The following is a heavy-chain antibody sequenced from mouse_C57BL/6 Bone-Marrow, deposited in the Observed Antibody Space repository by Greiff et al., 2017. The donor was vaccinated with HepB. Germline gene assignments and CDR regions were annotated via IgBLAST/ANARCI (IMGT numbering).Heavy chain of an antibody. D-gene: IGHD1-1*01. J-gene: IGHJ4*01. CDR3: ANSPATGFYYAMDY. V-gene: IGHV1-12*01. CDR2: IYPGNGDT. CDR1: GYTFTSYN. Sequence: QVQLQQSGAELVRPGASVKMSCKASGYTFTSYNMHWVKQTPRQGLEWIGAIYPGNGDTSYNQKFKGKATLTVDKSSSTAYMQLSSLTSEDSAVYFCANSPATGFYYAMDYWGQGTSVTVSS.